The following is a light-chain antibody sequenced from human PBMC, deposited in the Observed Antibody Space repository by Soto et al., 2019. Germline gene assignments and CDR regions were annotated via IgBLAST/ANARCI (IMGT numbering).Light chain of an antibody. CDR2: GAS. CDR3: QQYDTWPSIT. CDR1: QSVRTK. V-gene: IGKV3-15*01. Sequence: IVMTQSPATLSVSPGEGATLSCRASQSVRTKLAWYQQKAGQAPRLLIYGASTRASGVSDRFSGSGSGTEYTLTISRLQSEDFAVYYCQQYDTWPSITFGQGTRLEIK. J-gene: IGKJ5*01.